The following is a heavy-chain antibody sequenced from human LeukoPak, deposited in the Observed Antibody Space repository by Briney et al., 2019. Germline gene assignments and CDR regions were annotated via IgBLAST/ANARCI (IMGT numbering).Heavy chain of an antibody. CDR2: IYYSGST. V-gene: IGHV4-39*07. Sequence: PSETLSLTCTVSGGSISSSSYYWGWIRQPPGKGLEWIGSIYYSGSTYYNPSLKSRVTISVDTSKNQFSLKLSSVTAADTAVYYCARRSIRWCFSTSCSRYDNWFDPWGQGTLVTVSS. CDR1: GGSISSSSYY. CDR3: ARRSIRWCFSTSCSRYDNWFDP. J-gene: IGHJ5*02. D-gene: IGHD2-2*01.